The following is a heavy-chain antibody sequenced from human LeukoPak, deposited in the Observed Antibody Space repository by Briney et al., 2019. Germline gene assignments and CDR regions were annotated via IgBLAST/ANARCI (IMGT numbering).Heavy chain of an antibody. CDR3: ARDDLWSGYYGY. D-gene: IGHD3-3*01. CDR2: INHSGST. J-gene: IGHJ4*02. Sequence: KPSETLSLTCAVYGGSFSGYYWSWIRQPPGKGLEWIGEINHSGSTNYNPSLKSRVTMSVDTSKNQFSLKLSSVTAADTAVYYCARDDLWSGYYGYWGQGTLVTVSS. V-gene: IGHV4-34*01. CDR1: GGSFSGYY.